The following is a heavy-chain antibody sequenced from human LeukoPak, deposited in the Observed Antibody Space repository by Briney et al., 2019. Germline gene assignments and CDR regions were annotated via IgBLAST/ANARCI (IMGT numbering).Heavy chain of an antibody. D-gene: IGHD2-8*02. CDR1: GFTFSTFA. V-gene: IGHV3-23*01. CDR3: ATYRQVLLPFES. Sequence: GGSLRPSCAASGFTFSTFAMIWVRQPPGKGLEWVSSIFPSGGEIHYADSVRGRFTISRDNSKSTLSLQMNSLGAEDTAIYYCATYRQVLLPFESWGQGTLVTVSS. CDR2: IFPSGGEI. J-gene: IGHJ4*02.